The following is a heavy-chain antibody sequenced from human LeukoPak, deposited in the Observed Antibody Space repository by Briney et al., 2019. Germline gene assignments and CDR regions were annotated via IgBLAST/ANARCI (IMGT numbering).Heavy chain of an antibody. V-gene: IGHV3-30*04. D-gene: IGHD3-16*01. J-gene: IGHJ3*02. CDR1: GFTFSSYA. CDR3: AKDLSSWGPSSDPFDI. Sequence: PGGSLRLSCAASGFTFSSYAMHWVRQAPGKGLEWVAVISYDGSNKYYADSVKGRFTISRDNSKNTLYLQMNSLRAEDTAVYYCAKDLSSWGPSSDPFDIWGQGTMVTVSS. CDR2: ISYDGSNK.